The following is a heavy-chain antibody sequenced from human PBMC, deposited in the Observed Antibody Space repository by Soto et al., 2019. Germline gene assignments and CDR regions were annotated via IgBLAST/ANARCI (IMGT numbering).Heavy chain of an antibody. CDR3: ARYSGYDNWFDP. CDR2: IYYSGST. J-gene: IGHJ5*02. V-gene: IGHV4-61*01. CDR1: GGSVSSGSYY. D-gene: IGHD5-12*01. Sequence: SETLSLTCTVSGGSVSSGSYYWSWIRQPPGKGLEWIGFIYYSGSTNYNPSLKSRVTILVDTSKNQFSLKLSSVTPADTAVYYCARYSGYDNWFDPWGQGTLVTVSS.